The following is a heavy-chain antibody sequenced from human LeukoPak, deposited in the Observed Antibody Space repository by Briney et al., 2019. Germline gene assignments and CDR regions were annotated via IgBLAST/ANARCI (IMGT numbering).Heavy chain of an antibody. Sequence: ASVKVSCKASEDTFSNYYIHWIRQAPGQGLEWMGVINVSGGSRKYGKEFQGRVTQTRDTSTSTVYMELSSLRSEDTAVYYCARGRGLCDYWGQGTLVTVSS. D-gene: IGHD3-10*01. V-gene: IGHV1-46*01. J-gene: IGHJ4*02. CDR3: ARGRGLCDY. CDR1: EDTFSNYY. CDR2: INVSGGSR.